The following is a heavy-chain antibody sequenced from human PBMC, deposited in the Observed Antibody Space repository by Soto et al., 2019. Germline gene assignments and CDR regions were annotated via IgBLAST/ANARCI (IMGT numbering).Heavy chain of an antibody. Sequence: QVQLQESGPGLVKPSETLSLTCTVSGGSITRGGYYWSWIRQHPGKGLEWIGYIYNSGTTYYNPSLKIRVTISVDTSNIQFSLKLTSVTAADTAVYYCARDPAPWGQGTLVTVSS. CDR1: GGSITRGGYY. V-gene: IGHV4-31*03. J-gene: IGHJ5*02. CDR3: ARDPAP. CDR2: IYNSGTT.